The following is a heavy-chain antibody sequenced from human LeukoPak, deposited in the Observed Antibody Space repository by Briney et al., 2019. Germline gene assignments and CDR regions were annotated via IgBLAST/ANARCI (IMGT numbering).Heavy chain of an antibody. CDR2: INHSGST. V-gene: IGHV4-34*01. Sequence: PSETLSLTCAVYGGSFGGYYWSWIRQPPGKGLEWIGEINHSGSTNYNPSLKSRVTISVDTSKNQFSLKLSSVTAADTAVYYCARGIPIFGVVTLNWFDPWGQGTLVTVSS. CDR1: GGSFGGYY. J-gene: IGHJ5*02. CDR3: ARGIPIFGVVTLNWFDP. D-gene: IGHD3-3*01.